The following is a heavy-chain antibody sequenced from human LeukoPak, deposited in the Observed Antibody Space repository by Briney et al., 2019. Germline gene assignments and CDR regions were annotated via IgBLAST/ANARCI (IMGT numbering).Heavy chain of an antibody. D-gene: IGHD6-19*01. Sequence: GGSLRLSCAASGFTFSSYSMNWVRQAPGKGLEWVSYISSSSSTIYYADSVKGRFTISRDNAKNSLYLQMNSLRAEDTAVYYCARDGYSSGWYEGDAFDIWGQGTMVTVSS. CDR3: ARDGYSSGWYEGDAFDI. V-gene: IGHV3-48*01. J-gene: IGHJ3*02. CDR1: GFTFSSYS. CDR2: ISSSSSTI.